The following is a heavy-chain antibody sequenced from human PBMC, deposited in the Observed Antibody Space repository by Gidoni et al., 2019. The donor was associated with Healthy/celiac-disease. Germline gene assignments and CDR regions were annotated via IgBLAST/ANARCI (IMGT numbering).Heavy chain of an antibody. J-gene: IGHJ4*02. CDR2: IYFSGST. CDR3: ARDGSRIVGAYFDY. V-gene: IGHV4-31*03. Sequence: QVQLQESGPGLVKPSQTLYLTCTVSGGSISSGGYYWSWIRQHPGKGLEWIGYIYFSGSTYSNPSLKSRVTISVDTSKNQFSLKLSSVTAADTAVYYCARDGSRIVGAYFDYWGQGTLVTVSS. D-gene: IGHD1-26*01. CDR1: GGSISSGGYY.